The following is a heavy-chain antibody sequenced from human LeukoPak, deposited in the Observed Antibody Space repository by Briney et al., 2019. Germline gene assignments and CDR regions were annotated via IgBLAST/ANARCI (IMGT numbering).Heavy chain of an antibody. CDR2: TYYRSRWGN. J-gene: IGHJ4*02. V-gene: IGHV6-1*01. CDR1: GDSVSNNIAT. D-gene: IGHD3-10*01. CDR3: VRDSDDYYWALDF. Sequence: SQTLSLTCAISGDSVSNNIATWNWVRQSPSRGLEWLGRTYYRSRWGNDYAISVKGRIAINPDTSRNQFSLQLNSVTPEDTAVYYCVRDSDDYYWALDFWGQGTLVTVSS.